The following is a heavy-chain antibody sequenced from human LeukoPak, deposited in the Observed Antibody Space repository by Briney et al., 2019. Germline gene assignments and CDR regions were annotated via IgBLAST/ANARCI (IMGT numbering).Heavy chain of an antibody. CDR2: INYSGST. Sequence: PSETLSLTCSVSGGSVSSTTYYWSWIRQPPGKGLEWIASINYSGSTYYNPSLKSRVTISVDTSENQFSLKLSSVTAADTAVYYCARYVVYGSGKYYFDYWGQGTLVTVSS. CDR3: ARYVVYGSGKYYFDY. CDR1: GGSVSSTTYY. J-gene: IGHJ4*02. V-gene: IGHV4-39*01. D-gene: IGHD3-10*01.